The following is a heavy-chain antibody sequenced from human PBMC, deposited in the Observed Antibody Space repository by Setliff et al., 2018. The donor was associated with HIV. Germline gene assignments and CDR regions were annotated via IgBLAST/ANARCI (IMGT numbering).Heavy chain of an antibody. Sequence: ASVKVSCKASGYTFTDNYIHWVRQAPGQGLEWMGWISTYNGNTNYAQKFQGRVTMTTVTSTSTAYMELRSLRSDDTAVYYCARLSIPAYYYMDVWGKGTTVTVSS. CDR3: ARLSIPAYYYMDV. V-gene: IGHV1-18*04. CDR1: GYTFTDNY. D-gene: IGHD2-21*01. J-gene: IGHJ6*03. CDR2: ISTYNGNT.